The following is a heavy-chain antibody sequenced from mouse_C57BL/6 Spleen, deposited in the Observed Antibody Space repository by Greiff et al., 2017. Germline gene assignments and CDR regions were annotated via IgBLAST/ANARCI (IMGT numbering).Heavy chain of an antibody. J-gene: IGHJ3*01. D-gene: IGHD2-3*01. V-gene: IGHV5-4*01. Sequence: EVQGVESGGGLVKPGGSLKLSCAASGFTFSSYAMSWVRQTPEKRLEWVATISDGGSYTYYPDNVKGRFTISRDNAKNNQYLQMSDLKSEDTAMYDCARDRGGIYDGYYGLAYWGQGTLVTVSA. CDR2: ISDGGSYT. CDR3: ARDRGGIYDGYYGLAY. CDR1: GFTFSSYA.